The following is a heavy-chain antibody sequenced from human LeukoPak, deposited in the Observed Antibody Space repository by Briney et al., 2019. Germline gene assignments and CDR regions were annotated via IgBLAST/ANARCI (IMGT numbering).Heavy chain of an antibody. D-gene: IGHD6-13*01. V-gene: IGHV1-8*03. J-gene: IGHJ5*02. Sequence: ASVKVSCKASGYTFTSYDINWVRQATGQGLEWMGWMNPNSGNTGYAQKFQGRVTITRNTSISTAYMELSSLRSEDTAVYYCARALSRIAAAGTYWFDPWGQGTLVTVSS. CDR2: MNPNSGNT. CDR1: GYTFTSYD. CDR3: ARALSRIAAAGTYWFDP.